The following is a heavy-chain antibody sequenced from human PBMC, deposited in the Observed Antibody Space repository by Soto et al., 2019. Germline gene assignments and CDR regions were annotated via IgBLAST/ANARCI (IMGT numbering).Heavy chain of an antibody. V-gene: IGHV4-59*01. J-gene: IGHJ4*02. Sequence: QVQLQESGPGLVKPSETLSLTCTVSGGSISSYYWSWIRQPPGKGLEWIGYIYYSGSTNYNPSLKSRVTISVDTSKNQFSLKLSSVTAADTAVYYCARAEGGSYNYYFDYWGQGTLVTVSS. D-gene: IGHD2-15*01. CDR2: IYYSGST. CDR3: ARAEGGSYNYYFDY. CDR1: GGSISSYY.